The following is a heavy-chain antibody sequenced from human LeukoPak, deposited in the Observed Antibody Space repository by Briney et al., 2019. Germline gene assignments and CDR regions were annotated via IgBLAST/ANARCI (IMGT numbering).Heavy chain of an antibody. CDR2: IYYSGST. Sequence: PSETLSLTCTVSGGSTSSYYWSWTRQPPGRGLEWIGYIYYSGSTNYNPSLKSRVTISVDTSKNQFSLKLSSVTAADTAVYYCARDLGLYYFDYWGQGTLVTVSS. V-gene: IGHV4-59*01. CDR1: GGSTSSYY. CDR3: ARDLGLYYFDY. J-gene: IGHJ4*02.